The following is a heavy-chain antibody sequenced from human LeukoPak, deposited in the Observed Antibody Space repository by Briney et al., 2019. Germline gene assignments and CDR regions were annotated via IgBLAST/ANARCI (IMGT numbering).Heavy chain of an antibody. V-gene: IGHV1-2*02. CDR1: GYTFTSYG. J-gene: IGHJ4*02. Sequence: ASVKVSCKASGYTFTSYGISWVRQAPGQGLEWMGWINPNSGGTNYAQKFQGRVTMTRDTSISTAYMELSRLRSDDTAVYYCAREDYGVRDFDYWGQGTLVTVSS. D-gene: IGHD4-17*01. CDR2: INPNSGGT. CDR3: AREDYGVRDFDY.